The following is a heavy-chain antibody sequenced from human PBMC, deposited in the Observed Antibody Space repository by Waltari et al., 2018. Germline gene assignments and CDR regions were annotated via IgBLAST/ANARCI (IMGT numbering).Heavy chain of an antibody. CDR3: ARAGYLYDSSGYYG. Sequence: EVQLVESGGGLVQPGGSLRLSCAASGFTFSSYWMHWVRKAPGKGLVWGSRINTDGSSTSYADSGKGRFTISRDNAKNTLYLQMNSLRAEDTAVYYCARAGYLYDSSGYYGWGQGTLVTVSS. V-gene: IGHV3-74*01. J-gene: IGHJ4*02. D-gene: IGHD3-22*01. CDR2: INTDGSST. CDR1: GFTFSSYW.